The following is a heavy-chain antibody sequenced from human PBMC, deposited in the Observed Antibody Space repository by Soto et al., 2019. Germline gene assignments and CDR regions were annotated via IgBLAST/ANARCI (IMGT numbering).Heavy chain of an antibody. CDR3: ASRAVTTTWVGNWFDP. CDR1: GGSISSGGYY. CDR2: IYYSGST. D-gene: IGHD4-4*01. V-gene: IGHV4-31*03. Sequence: SETLSLTCTVSGGSISSGGYYWSWIRQHPGKGLEWIGYIYYSGSTYYNPSLKSRVTISVDTSKNQFSLKLSSVTAADTAVYYCASRAVTTTWVGNWFDPWGQGTLVTVSS. J-gene: IGHJ5*02.